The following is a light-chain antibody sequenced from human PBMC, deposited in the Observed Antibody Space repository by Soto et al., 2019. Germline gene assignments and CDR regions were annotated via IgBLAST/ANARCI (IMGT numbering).Light chain of an antibody. Sequence: EMVMTQSPATLSVSPGERATLSCRASQSVSSNLAWYQQKPGQAPRLLIYGASSRATGIPDRFSGSGSGTDFTLTISRLEPEDFAVYYCQQYGSSTPWTFGQGTKVDIK. J-gene: IGKJ1*01. CDR1: QSVSSN. CDR3: QQYGSSTPWT. CDR2: GAS. V-gene: IGKV3-20*01.